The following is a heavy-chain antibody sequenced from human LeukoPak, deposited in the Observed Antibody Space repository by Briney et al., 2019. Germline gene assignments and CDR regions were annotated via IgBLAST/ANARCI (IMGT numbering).Heavy chain of an antibody. J-gene: IGHJ4*02. Sequence: GGPLRLSCAASGFSFSNYWMHWVRQAPGKGVVWVTRMQSDGEATYYADSVQGRFTISRDNSKNTLYLQMNSLRAQDTAMYFCAKGPNYFDSWGQGTLVTVSS. V-gene: IGHV3-74*01. CDR3: AKGPNYFDS. CDR1: GFSFSNYW. CDR2: MQSDGEAT.